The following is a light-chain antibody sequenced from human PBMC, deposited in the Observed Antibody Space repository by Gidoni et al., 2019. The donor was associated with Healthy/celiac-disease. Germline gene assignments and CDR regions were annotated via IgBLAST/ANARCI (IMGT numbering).Light chain of an antibody. Sequence: DIQMTQSPSSLSASVGDRVTITCRASKSISSYLNWYQQKPGKAPKILIYAASSLQSGVPSRFSGSGSGTDFTLTISSLQPEDFATYYCQQSDSTPLTFXGXTKVEIK. V-gene: IGKV1-39*01. CDR1: KSISSY. CDR2: AAS. J-gene: IGKJ4*01. CDR3: QQSDSTPLT.